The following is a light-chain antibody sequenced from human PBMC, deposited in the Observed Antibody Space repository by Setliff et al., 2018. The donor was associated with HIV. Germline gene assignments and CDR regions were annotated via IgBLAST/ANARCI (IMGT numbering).Light chain of an antibody. J-gene: IGLJ1*01. V-gene: IGLV2-23*02. CDR2: EVS. CDR1: SSDVGSYNF. CDR3: CSYAGSSTYV. Sequence: QSALTQPASVSGSPGQSITTACTGTSSDVGSYNFVSWFQQLPGKAPKLMIYEVSKRPSGVSNRFSGSKSGNTASLTISGLQAEDEADYYCCSYAGSSTYVFGTGTKVTVL.